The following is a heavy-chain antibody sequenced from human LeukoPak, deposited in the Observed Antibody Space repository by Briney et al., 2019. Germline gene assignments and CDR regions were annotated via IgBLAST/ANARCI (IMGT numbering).Heavy chain of an antibody. Sequence: KPSETLSLTCGVYGESFNGYYWTWIRQPPGEALEWIGEINHSGSTNYNPSLKSRVTISVDTSNNQFSLRLSSVTAADTAVYYCARGRYVTTRGGAAAGFLDYWGQGTLVTVSS. J-gene: IGHJ4*02. CDR2: INHSGST. CDR3: ARGRYVTTRGGAAAGFLDY. D-gene: IGHD6-13*01. CDR1: GESFNGYY. V-gene: IGHV4-34*01.